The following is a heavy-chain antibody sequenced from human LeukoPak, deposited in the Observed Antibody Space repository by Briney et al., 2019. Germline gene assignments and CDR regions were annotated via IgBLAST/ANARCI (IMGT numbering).Heavy chain of an antibody. CDR3: ARGGPMRFGESYYYYMDV. CDR2: IIPIFGTA. V-gene: IGHV1-69*13. J-gene: IGHJ6*03. Sequence: SVKVSCKASGGTFSSYAISWVRQAPGQGLEWMGGIIPIFGTANYAQKFQGRVTITADESTSTAYMELSSLRSEGTAVYYCARGGPMRFGESYYYYMDVWGKGTTVTISS. D-gene: IGHD3-10*01. CDR1: GGTFSSYA.